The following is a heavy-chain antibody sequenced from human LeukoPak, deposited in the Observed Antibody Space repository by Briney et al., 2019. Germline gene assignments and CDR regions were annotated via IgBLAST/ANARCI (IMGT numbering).Heavy chain of an antibody. CDR3: AREGTGSDDSFKI. V-gene: IGHV3-48*03. CDR1: GFTFSSYE. CDR2: ISASGSTI. Sequence: GGSLRLSRAASGFTFSSYEMNWVRQAPGKGLEWVSYISASGSTIYYAESVKGRFTISRDNANTSLYLQMNSLRAEDTAIYYCAREGTGSDDSFKIWGQGTMVTVSS. D-gene: IGHD7-27*01. J-gene: IGHJ3*02.